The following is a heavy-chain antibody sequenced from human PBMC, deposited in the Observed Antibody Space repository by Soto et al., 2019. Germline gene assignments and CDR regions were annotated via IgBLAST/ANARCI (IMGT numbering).Heavy chain of an antibody. J-gene: IGHJ4*02. CDR1: GYTFRSYA. CDR3: ARGGPPIDY. Sequence: QVQLVPSGAEEKKPGAPVKVYCKASGYTFRSYAMHWVRQAPGQRLEWMGWINSGNGNTKYSQKFQGRVTITRDTAASTAYMELSSLRSEDTAVDYCARGGPPIDYRGQGTLVTVSS. V-gene: IGHV1-3*05. CDR2: INSGNGNT.